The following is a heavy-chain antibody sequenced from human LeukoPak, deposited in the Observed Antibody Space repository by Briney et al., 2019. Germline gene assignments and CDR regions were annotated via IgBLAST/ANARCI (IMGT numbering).Heavy chain of an antibody. CDR2: INSDGSST. V-gene: IGHV3-74*01. Sequence: GGSLRLSCAASGFTFSSYWMHWVRQAPGKGLVWVSRINSDGSSTSYADSVKGRFTISRDNAKNSLYLQMNSLRAEDAALYHCARDGRLGELSFWGQGTLVTVSS. J-gene: IGHJ4*02. CDR3: ARDGRLGELSF. D-gene: IGHD3-16*02. CDR1: GFTFSSYW.